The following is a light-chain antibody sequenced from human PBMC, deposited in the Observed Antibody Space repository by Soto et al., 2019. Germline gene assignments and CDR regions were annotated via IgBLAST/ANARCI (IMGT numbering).Light chain of an antibody. J-gene: IGKJ1*01. CDR2: DAS. CDR1: QNINSL. Sequence: DMHVTPSPYTLSASVRERVTITCRASQNINSLLAWYQQKPGKAPHLLIYDASTLESGVPSRFSGSGSGTEFTLSISSLQPDDFATYYCQQHYIHWTFGQGTKVDIK. V-gene: IGKV1-5*01. CDR3: QQHYIHWT.